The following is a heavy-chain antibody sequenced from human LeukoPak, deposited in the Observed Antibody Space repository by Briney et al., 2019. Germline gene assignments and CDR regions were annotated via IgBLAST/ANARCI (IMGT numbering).Heavy chain of an antibody. CDR1: GGSLSPYY. J-gene: IGHJ4*02. V-gene: IGHV4-59*01. CDR3: AMGHCSSTSCPIDY. Sequence: SETLSLTCTVSGGSLSPYYWSWIRQSPGKGLEWIGYISYSGSTNSHPSLKSRVTISVDMSKPQFYLELSSVTAADTAVYYCAMGHCSSTSCPIDYWGQGTLVTVSS. CDR2: ISYSGST. D-gene: IGHD2-2*01.